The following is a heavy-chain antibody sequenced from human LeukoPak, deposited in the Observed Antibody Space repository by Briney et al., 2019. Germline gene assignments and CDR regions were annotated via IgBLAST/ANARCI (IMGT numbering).Heavy chain of an antibody. CDR2: IGYTGTT. V-gene: IGHV4-39*01. CDR1: GGSISSSY. J-gene: IGHJ4*02. D-gene: IGHD2-8*02. CDR3: ARRMGSGATYPRTFDY. Sequence: SETLSLTCTVSGGSISSSYWSWLRQPPGKGLEWIGSIGYTGTTNSNPSLKSRVTLSVDTSKNQVSLTLSSVTAADTAVYFCARRMGSGATYPRTFDYWGQGTLVTVSS.